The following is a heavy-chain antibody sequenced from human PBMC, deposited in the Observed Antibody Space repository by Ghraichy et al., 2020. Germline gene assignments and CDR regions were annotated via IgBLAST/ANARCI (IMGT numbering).Heavy chain of an antibody. CDR1: GGSISSYY. J-gene: IGHJ4*02. Sequence: SETLSLTCTVSGGSISSYYWSWIRQPPGKGLEWIGYIYYSGSTNYNPSLKSRVTISVDTSKNQFSLKLSSVTTADTAVYYCAGSGVRWLQAIDYWGQGTLVTVSS. D-gene: IGHD5-24*01. CDR3: AGSGVRWLQAIDY. CDR2: IYYSGST. V-gene: IGHV4-59*01.